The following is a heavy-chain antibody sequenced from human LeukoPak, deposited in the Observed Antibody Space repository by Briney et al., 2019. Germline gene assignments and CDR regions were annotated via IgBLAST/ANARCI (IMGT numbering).Heavy chain of an antibody. Sequence: GGSLRLSCAASGFTFSSHSMNWVRQAPGKGLEWVSYISTSSTTIYYADSVKGRFTISRDNAKNSLYLQMDSLRDEDTAVYYCARDRGYYYDYWGQGTLVTVSS. CDR3: ARDRGYYYDY. CDR1: GFTFSSHS. D-gene: IGHD3-10*01. V-gene: IGHV3-48*02. CDR2: ISTSSTTI. J-gene: IGHJ4*02.